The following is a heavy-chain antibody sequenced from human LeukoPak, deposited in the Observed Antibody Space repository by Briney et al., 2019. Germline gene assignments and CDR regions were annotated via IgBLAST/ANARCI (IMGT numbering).Heavy chain of an antibody. D-gene: IGHD6-13*01. Sequence: SQTLSLTCTVSGGSISSGSYYWSWIRQPAGKGLEWIGRIYTSGSTNYNPSLKSRVTISVDTSKNQFSLKLSSVTAADTAVYYCARLYSRSWYYGLGWFDPWGQGTLVTVSS. J-gene: IGHJ5*02. V-gene: IGHV4-61*02. CDR1: GGSISSGSYY. CDR2: IYTSGST. CDR3: ARLYSRSWYYGLGWFDP.